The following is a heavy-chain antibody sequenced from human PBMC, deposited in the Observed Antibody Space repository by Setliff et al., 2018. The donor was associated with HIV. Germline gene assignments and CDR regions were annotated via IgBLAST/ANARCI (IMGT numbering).Heavy chain of an antibody. V-gene: IGHV1-69*05. CDR2: IIPVFGSA. Sequence: SVKVSCKASGGTFSTSAISWVRQAPGRGLEWMGGIIPVFGSAHYAQKFQDRITITTDESTSSVFVELSNLRPDDTATYYCARDRAEADVGGGVRGPTYFCDYWGQGTLVTVPQ. D-gene: IGHD3-16*01. CDR3: ARDRAEADVGGGVRGPTYFCDY. J-gene: IGHJ4*02. CDR1: GGTFSTSA.